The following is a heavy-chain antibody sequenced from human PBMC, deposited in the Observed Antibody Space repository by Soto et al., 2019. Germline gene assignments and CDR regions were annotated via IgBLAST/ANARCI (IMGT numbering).Heavy chain of an antibody. CDR2: IFPGDSDT. V-gene: IGHV5-51*01. CDR3: ARRGGYCSNGVCYINYYYGMDV. CDR1: GYSFTNYW. Sequence: PGESLKISWKDSGYSFTNYWISWVRQMPGKGLEWMGIIFPGDSDTRYSPSFQGQVTISADRSSSTAYLQWSSLKASDTAMYYCARRGGYCSNGVCYINYYYGMDVWGQGTTVTVSS. J-gene: IGHJ6*02. D-gene: IGHD2-8*01.